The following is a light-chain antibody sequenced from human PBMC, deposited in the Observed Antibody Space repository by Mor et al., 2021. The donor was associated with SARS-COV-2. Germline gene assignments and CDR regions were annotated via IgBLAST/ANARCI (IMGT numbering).Light chain of an antibody. Sequence: PLLVIYGKNNRPSGIPDRFSGSSSGNTASLTITASQAEDEADSYCNSRDSSGYPVIFGGGTKLT. V-gene: IGLV3-19*01. CDR3: NSRDSSGYPVI. J-gene: IGLJ2*01. CDR2: GKN.